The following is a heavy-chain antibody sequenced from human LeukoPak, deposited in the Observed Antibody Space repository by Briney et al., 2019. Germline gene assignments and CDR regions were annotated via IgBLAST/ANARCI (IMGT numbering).Heavy chain of an antibody. J-gene: IGHJ4*02. D-gene: IGHD5-24*01. CDR3: ARAPSRWLQRQYYFDY. CDR1: GGSISSYY. V-gene: IGHV4-34*01. CDR2: INHSGST. Sequence: SETLSLTCTVSGGSISSYYWSWIRQPPGKGLEWIGEINHSGSTNYNPSLKSRVTISVDTSKNQFSLKLSSVTAADTAVYYCARAPSRWLQRQYYFDYWGQGTLVTVSS.